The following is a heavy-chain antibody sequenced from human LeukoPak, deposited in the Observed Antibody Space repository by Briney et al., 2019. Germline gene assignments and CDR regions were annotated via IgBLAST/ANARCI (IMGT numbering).Heavy chain of an antibody. D-gene: IGHD3-10*01. CDR1: GGPISSYY. CDR2: INTSGST. CDR3: ARDSYYYGSGSYPRLDP. J-gene: IGHJ5*02. Sequence: SETLSLTCTVSGGPISSYYWSWIRQPAGKGLEWIGRINTSGSTNYNPSLKSRVTMSVDTSKNQFSLKLSSVTAADTAVYYCARDSYYYGSGSYPRLDPWGQGTLVTVSS. V-gene: IGHV4-4*07.